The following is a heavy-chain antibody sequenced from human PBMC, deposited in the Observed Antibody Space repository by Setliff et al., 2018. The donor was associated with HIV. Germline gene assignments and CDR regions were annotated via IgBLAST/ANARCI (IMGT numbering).Heavy chain of an antibody. CDR3: ARVGHYFDAFDI. Sequence: TLSLTCSVSGYSINSVNYWGWIRQPPGKGLEWIGNIYYSGSTYYNPSLNSRVTISVDTSKNHFSLKLTSVTAADTAIYYCARVGHYFDAFDIWGQGTMVTVSS. V-gene: IGHV4-38-2*02. D-gene: IGHD3-22*01. J-gene: IGHJ3*02. CDR2: IYYSGST. CDR1: GYSINSVNY.